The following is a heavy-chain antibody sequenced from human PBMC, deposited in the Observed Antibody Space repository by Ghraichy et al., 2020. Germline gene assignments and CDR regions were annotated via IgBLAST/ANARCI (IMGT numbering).Heavy chain of an antibody. D-gene: IGHD3-22*01. CDR3: SLPEDSSVTGY. Sequence: GGSLRLSCAASGFTFSSYGMSWVRQAPGKGLEWVSAISGSGGSKYYADSVRGRFTISRDNSKNTLYLQMNSLRAEDTAVDYCSLPEDSSVTGYWGQGALVTVSP. J-gene: IGHJ4*02. CDR2: ISGSGGSK. V-gene: IGHV3-23*01. CDR1: GFTFSSYG.